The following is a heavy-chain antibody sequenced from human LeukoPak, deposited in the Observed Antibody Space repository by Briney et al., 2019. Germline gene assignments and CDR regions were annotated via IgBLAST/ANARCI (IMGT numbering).Heavy chain of an antibody. V-gene: IGHV4-39*07. D-gene: IGHD5-18*01. Sequence: SETLSLTCTVSGDSLSSTTYYWGWIRQPPGKGLEWIVSVYYSGSTYYNPSLKSRVTISVDTSKNQFSLNLSSVTAADTAVYYCARDAYNYGGRTHPYYFDYWAQGTLVTVSS. CDR1: GDSLSSTTYY. CDR3: ARDAYNYGGRTHPYYFDY. CDR2: VYYSGST. J-gene: IGHJ4*02.